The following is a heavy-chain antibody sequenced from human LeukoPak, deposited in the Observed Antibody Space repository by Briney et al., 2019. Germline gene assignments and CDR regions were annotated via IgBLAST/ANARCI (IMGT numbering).Heavy chain of an antibody. CDR3: VGSQSSDSASSLGFDY. D-gene: IGHD1-26*01. CDR1: GGSISSGGYY. J-gene: IGHJ4*02. V-gene: IGHV4-31*03. Sequence: SETLSLTCTVSGGSISSGGYYWSWIRQHPGKGLEWIGYTYYSGSTYYNPSLKSRVTISVDTSKNQFSLKLSSVTAADTAVYYCVGSQSSDSASSLGFDYWGQGTLVTVSS. CDR2: TYYSGST.